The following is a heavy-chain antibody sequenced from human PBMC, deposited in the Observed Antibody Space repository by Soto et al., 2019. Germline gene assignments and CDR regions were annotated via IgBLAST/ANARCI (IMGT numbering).Heavy chain of an antibody. Sequence: PSETLSLTCTVSGGSISSGGYYWSWIRQHPGKGLEWIGYIYYSGSTYYNPPLKSRVTISVDTSKNQFSLKLSSVTAADTAVYYCARDRKYYYGSGSYSEAGYYYYYGMDVWGQGTTVTVSS. CDR2: IYYSGST. V-gene: IGHV4-31*03. CDR3: ARDRKYYYGSGSYSEAGYYYYYGMDV. J-gene: IGHJ6*02. D-gene: IGHD3-10*01. CDR1: GGSISSGGYY.